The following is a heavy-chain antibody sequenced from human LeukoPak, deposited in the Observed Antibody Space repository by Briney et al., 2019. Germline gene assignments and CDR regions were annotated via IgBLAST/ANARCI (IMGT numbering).Heavy chain of an antibody. CDR2: IRRKADGGTT. J-gene: IGHJ4*02. V-gene: IGHV3-49*04. Sequence: PGGSLRLSCAASGFTFSSYAMSWVRQAPGKGLEWVGVIRRKADGGTTEYAASVKGRFTISRDDSKSIAELQMNSLKTEDTAVYYCPRPYSSGWYRLDYWGQGTLVTVSS. CDR1: GFTFSSYA. D-gene: IGHD6-19*01. CDR3: PRPYSSGWYRLDY.